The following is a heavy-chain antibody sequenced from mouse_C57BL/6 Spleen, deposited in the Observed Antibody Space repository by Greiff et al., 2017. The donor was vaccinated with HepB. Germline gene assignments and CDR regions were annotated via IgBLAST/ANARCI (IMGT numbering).Heavy chain of an antibody. J-gene: IGHJ2*01. CDR1: GFTFSSYG. CDR2: ISSGGSYT. CDR3: ARPLYGNYFDY. Sequence: EVKLMESGGDLVKPGGSLKLSCAASGFTFSSYGMSWVRQTPDKRLEWVATISSGGSYTYYPDSVKGRFTISRDNAKNTLYLQMSSLKSEDTAMYYCARPLYGNYFDYWGQGTTLTVSS. D-gene: IGHD2-1*01. V-gene: IGHV5-6*01.